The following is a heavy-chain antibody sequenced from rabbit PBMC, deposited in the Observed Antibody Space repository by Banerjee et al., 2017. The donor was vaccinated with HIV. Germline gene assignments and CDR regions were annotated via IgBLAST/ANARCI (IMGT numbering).Heavy chain of an antibody. CDR2: IDPVFGST. J-gene: IGHJ4*01. Sequence: QEQLVESGGGLVQPGGSLKLSCKASGFDFSSYGVSWVRQAPGKGLEWIGYIDPVFGSTIYASWVNGRFTISSHNAQNTLYLQLNSLTAADTATYFCARNRGLWGPGTLVTVS. V-gene: IGHV1S47*01. CDR1: GFDFSSYG. CDR3: ARNRGL.